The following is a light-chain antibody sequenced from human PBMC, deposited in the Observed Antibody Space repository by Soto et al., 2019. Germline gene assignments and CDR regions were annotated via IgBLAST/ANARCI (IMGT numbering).Light chain of an antibody. CDR1: SSDVGGYNY. CDR2: EVS. J-gene: IGLJ3*02. Sequence: QSVLTQPASVSGSPGQSITISCTGTSSDVGGYNYVSWYQQHPGNAPKLMIYEVSNRPSGVSNRFSGSKSGNTASLTISGLQAEDEADYYCSSYTSSSTLVFGGGTKVTAL. V-gene: IGLV2-14*01. CDR3: SSYTSSSTLV.